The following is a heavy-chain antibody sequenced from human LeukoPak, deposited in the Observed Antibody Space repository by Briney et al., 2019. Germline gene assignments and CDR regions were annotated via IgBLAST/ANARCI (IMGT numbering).Heavy chain of an antibody. J-gene: IGHJ3*02. CDR2: IWYDGSNI. CDR1: GFTFSSYG. Sequence: PGRSLRLSCAASGFTFSSYGMHCVCQAPGKGLEWGADIWYDGSNIYYADSVKGRYTLSRDNSKNTLYLQMNSLRAEDTAVYYCARGLSDDSSGAWSRAFDIWGQGTMVTVSS. CDR3: ARGLSDDSSGAWSRAFDI. D-gene: IGHD3-22*01. V-gene: IGHV3-33*01.